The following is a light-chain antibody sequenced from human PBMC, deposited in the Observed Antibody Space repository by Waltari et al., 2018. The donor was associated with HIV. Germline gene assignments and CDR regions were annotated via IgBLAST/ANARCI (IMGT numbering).Light chain of an antibody. CDR2: AAS. CDR3: QQLNSYPVT. V-gene: IGKV1-9*01. J-gene: IGKJ4*01. Sequence: IRLTQSPSFLSASIGDRITITCRASQDINTFLAWYQQKPGRAPKLLVYAASTLQSGVSSRFSGSGSGTDFTLTINSLQPEDCATYYCQQLNSYPVTFGGGTKVEI. CDR1: QDINTF.